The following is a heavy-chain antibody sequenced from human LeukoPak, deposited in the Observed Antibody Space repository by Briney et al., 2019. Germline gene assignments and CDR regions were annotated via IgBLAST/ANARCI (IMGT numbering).Heavy chain of an antibody. CDR2: IYNNGNT. D-gene: IGHD6-19*01. J-gene: IGHJ4*02. CDR1: GYSIRSGYY. Sequence: PSETLSLTCNVSGYSIRSGYYWGWIRRPPGKGLEWIGNIYNNGNTHYNPSVKSRVTISLDTSKNQFSLELNSVTAADTAVYYCVRINSAYSSAWYHDYWGQGTLVTVSS. CDR3: VRINSAYSSAWYHDY. V-gene: IGHV4-38-2*02.